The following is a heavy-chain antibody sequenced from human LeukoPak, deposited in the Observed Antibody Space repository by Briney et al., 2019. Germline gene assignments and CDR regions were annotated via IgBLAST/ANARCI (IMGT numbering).Heavy chain of an antibody. J-gene: IGHJ6*03. CDR2: IFDRGTT. D-gene: IGHD3-10*01. CDR3: ARGGRSRGSMSFYYMDV. V-gene: IGHV4-59*01. CDR1: GTSIKTYY. Sequence: SETLSLTCNVSGTSIKTYYWSWIRQPPGKGLEWIGYIFDRGTTNYNPSLESRVTISAETSKNQVSLKVKSVTAADTAVYYCARGGRSRGSMSFYYMDVWGKGATVTVSS.